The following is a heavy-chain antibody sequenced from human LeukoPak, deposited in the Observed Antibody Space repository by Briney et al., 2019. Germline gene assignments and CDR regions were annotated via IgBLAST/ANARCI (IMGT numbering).Heavy chain of an antibody. Sequence: ASVKVSCKVSGYTLTELSMHWVRQAPGKGLEWIGGFDPEDGETIYAQKFQGRVTMTEDTSTDTAYMELSSLRSEDTAVYYCATDPRQFSSSSRGRYGMDVWGQGTTVTVSS. CDR1: GYTLTELS. J-gene: IGHJ6*02. CDR2: FDPEDGET. V-gene: IGHV1-24*01. CDR3: ATDPRQFSSSSRGRYGMDV. D-gene: IGHD6-6*01.